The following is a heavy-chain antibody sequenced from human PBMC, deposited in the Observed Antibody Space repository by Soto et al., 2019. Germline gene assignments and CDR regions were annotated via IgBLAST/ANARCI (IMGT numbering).Heavy chain of an antibody. Sequence: PSETLSLTCTVSGGSISSSSYYWGWIRQPPGKGLEWIGSIYYSGSTYYNPSLKSRVTISVDTSKNQFSLKLSSVTAADTAVYYCANDVLRFLEMLPHTGNGIDVWGQGTTVTGS. CDR3: ANDVLRFLEMLPHTGNGIDV. V-gene: IGHV4-39*01. CDR2: IYYSGST. J-gene: IGHJ6*02. CDR1: GGSISSSSYY. D-gene: IGHD3-3*01.